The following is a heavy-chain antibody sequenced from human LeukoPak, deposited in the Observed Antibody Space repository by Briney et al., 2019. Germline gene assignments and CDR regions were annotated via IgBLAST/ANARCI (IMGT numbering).Heavy chain of an antibody. Sequence: APVKVSCKASGYTFTRYDINWVRQAPGQGLEWMGWISAYNGNTNYVQKLQGRVTMTTDTSTSTAYVELRSLRSDDTAVYYCARDGYSSPRFDYWGQGTLVTVSS. CDR3: ARDGYSSPRFDY. V-gene: IGHV1-18*01. CDR2: ISAYNGNT. CDR1: GYTFTRYD. J-gene: IGHJ4*02. D-gene: IGHD6-13*01.